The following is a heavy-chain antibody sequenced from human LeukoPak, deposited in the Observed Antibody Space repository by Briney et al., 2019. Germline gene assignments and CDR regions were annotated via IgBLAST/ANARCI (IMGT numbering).Heavy chain of an antibody. Sequence: SETLSLTCAVSGYSISSGYYWGWIRQPPGKGLEWIGSIYHSGSTYYNPSLKSRVTISVDTSKNQFSLKLSSVTAADTAVYYCATAPEEYYDYVWGRYRYTGSDYWGQGTLVTVSS. D-gene: IGHD3-16*02. V-gene: IGHV4-38-2*01. J-gene: IGHJ4*02. CDR1: GYSISSGYY. CDR3: ATAPEEYYDYVWGRYRYTGSDY. CDR2: IYHSGST.